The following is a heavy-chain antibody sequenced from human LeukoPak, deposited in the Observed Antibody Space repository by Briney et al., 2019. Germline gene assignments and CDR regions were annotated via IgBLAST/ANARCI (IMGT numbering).Heavy chain of an antibody. V-gene: IGHV3-64*01. J-gene: IGHJ4*02. CDR1: GFTFNIYA. Sequence: PGGSLRLSCVASGFTFNIYAMHWVRQAPGKGLEYVSAISDEGQSTYYASPVKGRFTISRDNSKSTLYLQMASLRVEDTAVYFCARVDSTGWDDAFDYWGQGTLVTVSS. D-gene: IGHD6-19*01. CDR3: ARVDSTGWDDAFDY. CDR2: ISDEGQST.